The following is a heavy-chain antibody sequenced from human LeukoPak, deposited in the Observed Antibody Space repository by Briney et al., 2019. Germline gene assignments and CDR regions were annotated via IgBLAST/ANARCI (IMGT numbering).Heavy chain of an antibody. Sequence: GGSLRLSCAASGFTFSSYAMSWVRQAPGKGLEGVSAISGSGGSTYYADSVKGRFTISRDNSKNTLYLQMNSLRAEDTAVYYCAKAAYDSSGYYQTNWFDPWGQGTLVTVSS. CDR2: ISGSGGST. J-gene: IGHJ5*02. CDR1: GFTFSSYA. CDR3: AKAAYDSSGYYQTNWFDP. V-gene: IGHV3-23*01. D-gene: IGHD3-22*01.